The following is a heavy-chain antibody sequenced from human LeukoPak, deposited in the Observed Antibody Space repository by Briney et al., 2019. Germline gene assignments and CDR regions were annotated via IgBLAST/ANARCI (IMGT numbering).Heavy chain of an antibody. CDR1: GGSISSYD. V-gene: IGHV4-59*12. CDR3: AKSNGYGLVDI. J-gene: IGHJ3*02. Sequence: NPSETLSLTCTVSGGSISSYDWSWIRQPLGKGLEWIGYIYYSGSTYYSPSLKSRVTISLDTSRNQFSLKLNSVTAADTAVYYCAKSNGYGLVDIWGQGTMVTVSS. D-gene: IGHD3-10*01. CDR2: IYYSGST.